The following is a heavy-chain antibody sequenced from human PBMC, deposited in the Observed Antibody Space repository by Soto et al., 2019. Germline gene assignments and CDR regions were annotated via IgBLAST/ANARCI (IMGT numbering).Heavy chain of an antibody. V-gene: IGHV1-18*04. D-gene: IGHD2-21*01. Sequence: QVVLEQSGGEVKEPGASVKVSCKASGYTFSGYSITWVRQAPGQGLEWMGRISGYNGNTNYARTLRDRLTLTTDTSTSTAYMELRSLTSDDTAVYYCARDVFCGGAPACPDMDVWGQGTTVTVSS. J-gene: IGHJ6*02. CDR1: GYTFSGYS. CDR3: ARDVFCGGAPACPDMDV. CDR2: ISGYNGNT.